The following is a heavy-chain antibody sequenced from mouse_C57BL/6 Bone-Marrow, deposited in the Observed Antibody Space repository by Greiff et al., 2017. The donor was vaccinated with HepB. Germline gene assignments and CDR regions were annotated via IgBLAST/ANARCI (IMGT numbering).Heavy chain of an antibody. J-gene: IGHJ2*01. Sequence: VKLQQPGAELVKPGASVKLSCKASGYTFTSYWMHWVKQRPGRGLEWIGRIDPNSGGTKYNEKFKSKATLTVDKPSSTAYMQLSSLTSEDSAVYYCARRTLYGSSYVNYFDYWGQGTTLTVSS. CDR1: GYTFTSYW. CDR2: IDPNSGGT. CDR3: ARRTLYGSSYVNYFDY. D-gene: IGHD1-1*01. V-gene: IGHV1-72*01.